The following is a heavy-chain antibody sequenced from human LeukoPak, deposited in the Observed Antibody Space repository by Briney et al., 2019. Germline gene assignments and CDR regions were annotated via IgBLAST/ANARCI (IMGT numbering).Heavy chain of an antibody. CDR1: GFFFNNYA. V-gene: IGHV3-30*01. CDR3: ARDWGARNNGWHFDL. D-gene: IGHD3-16*01. CDR2: ISHGGNNK. Sequence: PGGSLRLSCVASGFFFNNYAMHWVRQAPGKGLQWMAVISHGGNNKYCAESVKGRFTISRDNSKNTFFLQMNSLGAEDTAVYYCARDWGARNNGWHFDLWGLGTLVTVSS. J-gene: IGHJ2*01.